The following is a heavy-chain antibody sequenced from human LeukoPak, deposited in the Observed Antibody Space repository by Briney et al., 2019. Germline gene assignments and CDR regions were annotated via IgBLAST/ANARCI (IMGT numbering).Heavy chain of an antibody. Sequence: GGSLRLSCAASNFIVSTSHMTWVRQTPGKGVEWVSVIYSDGSYGRTFYADSVEGRFTISRDNSKNTLYLQMNSLRAEDTAVYYCAKDGTYYYDSSAYGDYWGQGTLVTVSS. J-gene: IGHJ4*02. CDR3: AKDGTYYYDSSAYGDY. D-gene: IGHD3-22*01. CDR1: NFIVSTSH. CDR2: IYSDGSYGRT. V-gene: IGHV3-53*01.